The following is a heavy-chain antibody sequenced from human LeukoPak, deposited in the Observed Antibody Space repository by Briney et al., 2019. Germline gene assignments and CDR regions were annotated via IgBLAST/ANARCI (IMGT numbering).Heavy chain of an antibody. CDR2: ICGSGGRR. CDR3: AKHVWTSVWFFDY. J-gene: IGHJ4*02. Sequence: GGSLRLSCAVSGFTFSNYALSWVCHAPRKGLEWVSLICGSGGRRDYADSVKGRLTISRDTSKSTLYVQMNSLKAEDIAVYYCAKHVWTSVWFFDYWGQGTLVTVYS. D-gene: IGHD6-19*01. V-gene: IGHV3-23*01. CDR1: GFTFSNYA.